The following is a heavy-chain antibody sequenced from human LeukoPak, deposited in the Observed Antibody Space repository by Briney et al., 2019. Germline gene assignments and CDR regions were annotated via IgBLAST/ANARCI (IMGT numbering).Heavy chain of an antibody. CDR1: GYTFTSYD. D-gene: IGHD3-10*01. CDR2: MNPNSGNT. J-gene: IGHJ4*02. Sequence: ASVKVSCKASGYTFTSYDINWVRQAAGQGLEWMGWMNPNSGNTGYAQKFQGRVTMTRNTSISTAYMELSSLRSEDTAVYYCARGYGWFGELEGVDYWGQGTLVTVSS. V-gene: IGHV1-8*01. CDR3: ARGYGWFGELEGVDY.